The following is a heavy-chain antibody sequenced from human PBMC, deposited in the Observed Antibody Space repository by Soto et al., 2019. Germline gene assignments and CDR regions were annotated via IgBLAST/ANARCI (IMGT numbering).Heavy chain of an antibody. Sequence: EVQLVESGGGLVQPGGSLILSCAASGFTFRNYWMVWVRQAPRKGLVWITRIIGDGLYTTYADSVKGRFTISRDNSKNTVKLQMNSLRDNDTTVYYCARGILGSGTANDHCGQGTLGSVS. J-gene: IGHJ4*02. CDR2: IIGDGLYT. CDR1: GFTFRNYW. CDR3: ARGILGSGTANDH. D-gene: IGHD3-10*01. V-gene: IGHV3-74*03.